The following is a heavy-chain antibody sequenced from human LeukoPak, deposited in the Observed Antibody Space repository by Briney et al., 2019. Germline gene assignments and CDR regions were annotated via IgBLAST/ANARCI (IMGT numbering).Heavy chain of an antibody. Sequence: GRSLRLSCRVYGFTFGDHAMSWVRQAPGKGLEWVGFIRSKTYGGTTEYAASVKGRFIISRDDSTSIAYLQMNSLKTEDTAVYYCTRGPIQLWLYHGMDVWGQGTTVTVSS. CDR2: IRSKTYGGTT. CDR1: GFTFGDHA. V-gene: IGHV3-49*04. D-gene: IGHD5-18*01. J-gene: IGHJ6*02. CDR3: TRGPIQLWLYHGMDV.